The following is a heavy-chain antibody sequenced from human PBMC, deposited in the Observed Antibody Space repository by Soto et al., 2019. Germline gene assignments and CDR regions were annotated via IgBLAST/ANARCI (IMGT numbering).Heavy chain of an antibody. J-gene: IGHJ4*02. D-gene: IGHD4-17*01. CDR2: IIPIFGTA. CDR3: ARGELSYGDAPHNDY. Sequence: GASVKVSCKASGCTFSSYAISWVRQAPGQGLEWMGGIIPIFGTANYAQKFQGRVTITADESTSTAYMELSSLRSEDTAVYYCARGELSYGDAPHNDYWGQGTLVTVSS. V-gene: IGHV1-69*13. CDR1: GCTFSSYA.